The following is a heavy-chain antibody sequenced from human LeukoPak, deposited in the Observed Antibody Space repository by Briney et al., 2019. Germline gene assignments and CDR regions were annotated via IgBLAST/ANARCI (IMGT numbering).Heavy chain of an antibody. Sequence: GGSLRLSCAASGFTFSSYAMPWVRQAPGKGLEYVSAISSNGGSTYYANSVKGRFTISRDNSKNTLYLQMGSLRAEDMAVYYCARASGWFDAFDIWGQGTMVTVSS. D-gene: IGHD6-19*01. J-gene: IGHJ3*02. CDR1: GFTFSSYA. CDR2: ISSNGGST. V-gene: IGHV3-64*01. CDR3: ARASGWFDAFDI.